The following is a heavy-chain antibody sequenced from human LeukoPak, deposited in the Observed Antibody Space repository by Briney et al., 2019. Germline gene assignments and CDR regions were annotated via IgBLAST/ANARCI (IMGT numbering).Heavy chain of an antibody. CDR1: GYSFTSYW. Sequence: GESLKISCKGSGYSFTSYWIGWVRQMPGKGLEWMGIIYPGDSDIRYSPSFQGQVTFSADKSISTAYLQWSSLKASDTAMYYCVSLAGYSSSWYPNYFDYWGQGTLVTVSS. V-gene: IGHV5-51*01. CDR3: VSLAGYSSSWYPNYFDY. J-gene: IGHJ4*02. CDR2: IYPGDSDI. D-gene: IGHD6-13*01.